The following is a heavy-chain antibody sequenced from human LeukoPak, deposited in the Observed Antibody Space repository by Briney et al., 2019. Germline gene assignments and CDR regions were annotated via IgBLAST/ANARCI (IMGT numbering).Heavy chain of an antibody. CDR3: ARASYYYGSGSGPRFDP. Sequence: ASVKVSCKASGYTFTSYGISWVRQAPGQGLEWMGWISAYNGNTNYAQKLQGRVTMTTDTSTSTAYMELRSLRSDDTAVYYCARASYYYGSGSGPRFDPWGRGTLVTVSS. V-gene: IGHV1-18*01. CDR1: GYTFTSYG. J-gene: IGHJ5*02. CDR2: ISAYNGNT. D-gene: IGHD3-10*01.